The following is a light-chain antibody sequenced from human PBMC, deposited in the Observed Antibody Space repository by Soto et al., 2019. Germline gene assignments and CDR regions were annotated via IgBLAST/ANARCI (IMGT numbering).Light chain of an antibody. CDR3: QQRSNWLT. V-gene: IGKV3-11*01. CDR2: DAS. CDR1: QGVSIY. Sequence: EIVLTQSPATLSLSPGERATLSCRASQGVSIYLAWYQQKPGQGPRLLIYDASNRATGIPARFSGSGSGTDFTLTISSVEPEDSAVYYCQQRSNWLTFGGGTKVEIK. J-gene: IGKJ4*01.